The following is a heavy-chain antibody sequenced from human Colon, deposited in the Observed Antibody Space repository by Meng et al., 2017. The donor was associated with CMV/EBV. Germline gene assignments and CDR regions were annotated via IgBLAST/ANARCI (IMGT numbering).Heavy chain of an antibody. V-gene: IGHV4-39*07. CDR2: IYFRGAT. D-gene: IGHD2-15*01. Sequence: SETLSLTCTVSGFSFSTSTYYWAWIRQPPGRGLEWIGSIYFRGATYYNPSLKGRVAMSLDTSKSQFSLNLTSVTAADTAMYYCAREGYPGGSEFGPWGQGTLVTVSS. CDR1: GFSFSTSTYY. CDR3: AREGYPGGSEFGP. J-gene: IGHJ5*01.